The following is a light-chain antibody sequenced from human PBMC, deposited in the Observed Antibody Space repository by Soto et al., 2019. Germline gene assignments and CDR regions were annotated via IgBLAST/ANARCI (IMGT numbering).Light chain of an antibody. CDR1: QGIRND. CDR2: TAS. Sequence: AIQMTQSPSSLSASVGDRVTITCRASQGIRNDLGWYQQKPGKAPELLIYTASHLQGGVPSRFSGSGSGADFTLTISSLQPEDFATYYCLQDYNYPYTFGQGTKVEIK. CDR3: LQDYNYPYT. J-gene: IGKJ2*01. V-gene: IGKV1-6*01.